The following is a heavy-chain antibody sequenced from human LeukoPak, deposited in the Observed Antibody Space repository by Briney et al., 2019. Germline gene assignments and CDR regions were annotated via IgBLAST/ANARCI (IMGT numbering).Heavy chain of an antibody. CDR1: GYTFTSNY. V-gene: IGHV1-46*01. D-gene: IGHD6-6*01. J-gene: IGHJ4*02. CDR2: ISPSGGST. CDR3: ARGASRSFDY. Sequence: EASVKVSCKAFGYTFTSNYMHWVRQAPGQGPEWMGVISPSGGSTTYAQKFQGRVTITRNTSISTAYMELSSLRSEDTAVYYCARGASRSFDYWGQGTLVTVSS.